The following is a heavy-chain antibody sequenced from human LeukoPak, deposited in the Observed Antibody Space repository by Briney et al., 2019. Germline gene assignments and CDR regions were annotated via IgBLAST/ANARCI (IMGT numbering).Heavy chain of an antibody. Sequence: GGSLRLSCAASGFTFSGSAMHWVRQASGKGLEWVGRIRSKANSYATAYAASVKGRFTISRDDSKNTAYLQMNSLKTEDTAVYYCTSRLTVTTLRANAFGIWGQGTMVTVSS. CDR3: TSRLTVTTLRANAFGI. CDR2: IRSKANSYAT. CDR1: GFTFSGSA. J-gene: IGHJ3*02. D-gene: IGHD4-17*01. V-gene: IGHV3-73*01.